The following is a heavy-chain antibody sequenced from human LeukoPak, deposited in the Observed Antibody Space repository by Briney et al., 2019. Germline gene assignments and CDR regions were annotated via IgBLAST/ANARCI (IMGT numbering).Heavy chain of an antibody. CDR2: IYYSGST. Sequence: SETLSLTCTVSGGSISSSSYYWGWIRQPPGKGLEWIGSIYYSGSTYYNPSLKSRVTISVDTSKNQFSLKLSSVTAADTAVYYCARQGALLVQPNCFDYWGQGTLVTVSS. V-gene: IGHV4-39*01. J-gene: IGHJ4*02. CDR3: ARQGALLVQPNCFDY. CDR1: GGSISSSSYY. D-gene: IGHD2-8*02.